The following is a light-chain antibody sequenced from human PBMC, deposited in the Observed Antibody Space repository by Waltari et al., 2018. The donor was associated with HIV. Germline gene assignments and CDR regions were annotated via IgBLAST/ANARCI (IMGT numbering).Light chain of an antibody. CDR2: DND. V-gene: IGLV1-51*01. J-gene: IGLJ1*01. CDR3: GTWDTSLYSYV. Sequence: QSLLTQPPSVSAAPGQKVTISCSGTTSNIGNGFVSLYQQLPGTAPKLLIYDNDKRPSGIPDRFSGSQSGTSATLDITGLQTGDEADYYCGTWDTSLYSYVFATGSKVTVL. CDR1: TSNIGNGF.